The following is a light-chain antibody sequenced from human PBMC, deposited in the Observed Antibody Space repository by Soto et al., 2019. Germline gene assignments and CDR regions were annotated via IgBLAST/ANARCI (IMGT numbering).Light chain of an antibody. CDR3: QQYARWQVN. CDR2: GAS. CDR1: QSVSSN. J-gene: IGKJ4*01. Sequence: EIVMTQSPATLSVSPGERATLSCRASQSVSSNLAWYQQNPGQAPRLLIYGASTRATGIPARFSGSGSGTEFTLTIDRLQSADFAVYYCQQYARWQVNFGGRTKVNI. V-gene: IGKV3-15*01.